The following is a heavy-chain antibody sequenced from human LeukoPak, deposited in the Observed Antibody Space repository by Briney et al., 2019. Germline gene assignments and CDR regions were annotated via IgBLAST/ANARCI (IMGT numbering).Heavy chain of an antibody. J-gene: IGHJ4*02. CDR3: AGARYSSSPFDY. V-gene: IGHV4-59*01. D-gene: IGHD6-6*01. CDR1: GGSISSYY. Sequence: SETLSLTCTVSGGSISSYYWSWIRQPPGKGLEWIGYIYDSGSTNYKPSLKSRVTISVDTSKNQFSLKLGSVTAADTALYYCAGARYSSSPFDYWGQGTLVTVSS. CDR2: IYDSGST.